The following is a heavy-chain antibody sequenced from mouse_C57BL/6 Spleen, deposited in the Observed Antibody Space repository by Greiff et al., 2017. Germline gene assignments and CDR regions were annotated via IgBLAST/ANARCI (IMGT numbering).Heavy chain of an antibody. CDR3: ARGEITTADYAMDY. CDR1: GYTFTSYW. D-gene: IGHD1-2*01. CDR2: IDPSDSET. V-gene: IGHV1-52*01. Sequence: QVQLKQPGAELVRPGSSVKLSCKASGYTFTSYWMHWVKQRPIQGLEWIGNIDPSDSETHYNQKFKDKATLTVDKSSSTAYMQLSSLTSEDSAVYYCARGEITTADYAMDYWGQGTSVTVSS. J-gene: IGHJ4*01.